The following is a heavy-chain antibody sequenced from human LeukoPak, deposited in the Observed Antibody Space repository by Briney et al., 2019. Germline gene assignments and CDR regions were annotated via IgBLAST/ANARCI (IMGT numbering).Heavy chain of an antibody. CDR1: GFTFDDYA. CDR2: ISWNSGSI. Sequence: GGSLRLSCAASGFTFDDYAMHWVRQAPGKGLEWVSGISWNSGSIGYADSVKGRFTISRDNAKNSLYLQMNSLRAEDTALYYCAKDISERSNYFDYWGQGTLVTLSS. D-gene: IGHD1-14*01. J-gene: IGHJ4*02. V-gene: IGHV3-9*01. CDR3: AKDISERSNYFDY.